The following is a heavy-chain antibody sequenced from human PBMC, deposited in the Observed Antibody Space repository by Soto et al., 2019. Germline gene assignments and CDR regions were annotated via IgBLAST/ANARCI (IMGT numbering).Heavy chain of an antibody. CDR2: TSYDGSNN. CDR1: GFTFRSYV. D-gene: IGHD3-16*01. V-gene: IGHV3-33*05. CDR3: ARWGTTGGLDV. J-gene: IGHJ2*01. Sequence: QVQLVESGGGVVQPGTSLRLSCVGSGFTFRSYVIHWVRQAPGKGLEWVALTSYDGSNNFYGDSVKGRFTISSDNSRNRVLLALDGLRLGERALDYCARWGTTGGLDVWGHGTLVSVSS.